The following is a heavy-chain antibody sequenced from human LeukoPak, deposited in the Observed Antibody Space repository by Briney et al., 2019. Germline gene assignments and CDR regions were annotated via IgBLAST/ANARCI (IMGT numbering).Heavy chain of an antibody. CDR2: IYYSGST. D-gene: IGHD1-26*01. V-gene: IGHV4-59*01. CDR3: ARGYSGSYLANSNWYFDL. CDR1: GGPLRKYY. Sequence: KPSENLSLNCTFSGGPLRKYYWSWIREPPGKGLEWIGYIYYSGSTNYNPSLKSRVTISVDTSKNQFSLKLRSVTAADTAVYYCARGYSGSYLANSNWYFDLWGRGTLVTVSS. J-gene: IGHJ2*01.